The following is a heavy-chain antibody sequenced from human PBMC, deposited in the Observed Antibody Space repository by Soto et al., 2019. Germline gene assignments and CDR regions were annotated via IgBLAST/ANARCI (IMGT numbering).Heavy chain of an antibody. D-gene: IGHD3-10*01. Sequence: QVQLVQSGAEVKKPGASVKVSCKASGYTFTGYYMHWVRQAPGQGLEWMGWINPNSGGTNYAQKFQGWVTMTRDTSISTAYMELSRLRSDDTAGYYCARGVRGVRLYNWFDPWGQGTLVTVSS. J-gene: IGHJ5*02. CDR2: INPNSGGT. CDR3: ARGVRGVRLYNWFDP. V-gene: IGHV1-2*04. CDR1: GYTFTGYY.